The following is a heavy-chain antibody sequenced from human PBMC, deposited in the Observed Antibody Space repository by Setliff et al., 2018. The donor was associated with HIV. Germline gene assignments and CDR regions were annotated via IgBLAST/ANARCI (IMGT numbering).Heavy chain of an antibody. CDR3: ATCRHRPSNWFDP. CDR1: GGSISGYY. Sequence: PSETLSLTCTVSGGSISGYYWSWIRQPPGKGLEWIGSVYNSGITFKNPSLKSRVSISVDRSGNQFSLRLTSVTAADTAVYYCATCRHRPSNWFDPWGQGTVVTVSS. J-gene: IGHJ5*02. CDR2: VYNSGIT. V-gene: IGHV4-39*07.